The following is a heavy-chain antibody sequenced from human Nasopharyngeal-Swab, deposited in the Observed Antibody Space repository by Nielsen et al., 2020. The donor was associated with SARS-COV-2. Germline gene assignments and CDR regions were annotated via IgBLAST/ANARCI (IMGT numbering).Heavy chain of an antibody. CDR2: IYYSGST. D-gene: IGHD2-2*01. V-gene: IGHV4-39*01. Sequence: WIRQPPGKGLEWIGSIYYSGSTYYNPSLKSRVTISVDTSKNQFSLKLSSVTAADTAVYYCARPNTPEDIVVVPAAIAFDIWGQGTMVT. J-gene: IGHJ3*02. CDR3: ARPNTPEDIVVVPAAIAFDI.